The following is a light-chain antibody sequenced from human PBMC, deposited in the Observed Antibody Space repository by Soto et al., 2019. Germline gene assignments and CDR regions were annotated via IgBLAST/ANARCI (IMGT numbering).Light chain of an antibody. V-gene: IGLV1-40*01. CDR3: QSYDSSLSGYD. CDR2: ANN. Sequence: QSVLTQPPSVSGAPGQRVTISCTGSISNIGAGYDVHWYQQLPGTAPKLLIYANNNRPSGVPDRFSGSKSGTSASLAITGLQADDEADYHCQSYDSSLSGYDFGTGTKVTVL. J-gene: IGLJ1*01. CDR1: ISNIGAGYD.